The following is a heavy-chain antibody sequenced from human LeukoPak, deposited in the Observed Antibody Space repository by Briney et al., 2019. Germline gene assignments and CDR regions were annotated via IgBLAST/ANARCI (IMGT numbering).Heavy chain of an antibody. CDR1: GYTFTSYG. CDR3: ARDFAWGSGGAPIDDNWLDP. J-gene: IGHJ5*02. CDR2: ISAYNGNT. Sequence: ASVKVSCKASGYTFTSYGISWVRQAPGQGLEWMGWISAYNGNTNYAQKLQGRVTMTTDTSTSTAYMELRSLRFDDTAVYYCARDFAWGSGGAPIDDNWLDPWGQGILVTVSS. V-gene: IGHV1-18*01. D-gene: IGHD7-27*01.